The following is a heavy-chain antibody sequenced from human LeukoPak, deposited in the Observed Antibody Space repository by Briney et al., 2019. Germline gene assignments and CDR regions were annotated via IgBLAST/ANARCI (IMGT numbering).Heavy chain of an antibody. D-gene: IGHD2-15*01. CDR1: GFTFSSYG. CDR2: ISYDGSNK. V-gene: IGHV3-30*18. CDR3: AKSVVVAATDYYYGMDV. Sequence: PGGALRLSCAASGFTFSSYGMPGGRQAGGKGVGWVAVISYDGSNKYYADSVKGRFTISRDNSKNTLYLQMNSLRAEDTAVYYCAKSVVVAATDYYYGMDVWGQGTTVTVSS. J-gene: IGHJ6*02.